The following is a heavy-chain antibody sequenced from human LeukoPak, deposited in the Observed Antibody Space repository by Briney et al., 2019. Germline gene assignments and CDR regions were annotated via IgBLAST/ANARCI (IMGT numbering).Heavy chain of an antibody. CDR2: VSGSGDRT. D-gene: IGHD3-3*01. J-gene: IGHJ3*02. CDR3: AKDVAGRGYYLPQGAFDI. V-gene: IGHV3-23*01. Sequence: GGSPRLSCEVSGFTFTSYAMSWVRQAPGKGLKLVSAVSGSGDRTYYADSVKGRFTISRESSKNTLYLQMHSLSAEDTAVYFCAKDVAGRGYYLPQGAFDIWGQGTVVTVSS. CDR1: GFTFTSYA.